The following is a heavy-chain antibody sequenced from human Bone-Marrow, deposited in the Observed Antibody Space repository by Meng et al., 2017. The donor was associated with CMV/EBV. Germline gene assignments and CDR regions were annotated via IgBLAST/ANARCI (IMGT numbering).Heavy chain of an antibody. Sequence: GGSLRLSCAASGFTFSSYWMHWVRQAPGKGLVWVSRINSDGSSTSYADSVKGRFTISRDNAKNTLYLQMNSLRAEDTAVYYCARVQQLVLGVYYYGMDVWGQGTTVNRLL. CDR1: GFTFSSYW. CDR3: ARVQQLVLGVYYYGMDV. D-gene: IGHD6-13*01. V-gene: IGHV3-74*01. J-gene: IGHJ6*02. CDR2: INSDGSST.